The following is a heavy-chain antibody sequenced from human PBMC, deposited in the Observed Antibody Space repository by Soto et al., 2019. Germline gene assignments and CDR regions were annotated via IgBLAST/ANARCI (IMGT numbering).Heavy chain of an antibody. V-gene: IGHV4-34*01. CDR3: ARGSPKVFYVSGTYYGKYVMEV. Sequence: QVQLQQWGAGLLKPSETLSLSCAVYGGSFSGNYWNWIRQPPGKGLEWIGEISHSGGTNYNPSLKSRVTISEDTSKKQISLKLSSVTAAATAVYYCARGSPKVFYVSGTYYGKYVMEVWGQGTTVTVSS. D-gene: IGHD3-10*01. J-gene: IGHJ6*02. CDR1: GGSFSGNY. CDR2: ISHSGGT.